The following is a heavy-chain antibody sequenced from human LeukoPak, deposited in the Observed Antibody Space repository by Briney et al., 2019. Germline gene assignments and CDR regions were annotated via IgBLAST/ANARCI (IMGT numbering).Heavy chain of an antibody. CDR1: GGSISRYY. Sequence: SETLSLTCTVSGGSISRYYWSWIRQPPGKGLEWIGYIYYSGSTNYNPSLKSRVTISVDTSKNQFSLKLSSVTAADTAVYYCARLGSGTNNWFDPWGQGTLVTVSS. V-gene: IGHV4-59*01. CDR2: IYYSGST. D-gene: IGHD1-26*01. CDR3: ARLGSGTNNWFDP. J-gene: IGHJ5*02.